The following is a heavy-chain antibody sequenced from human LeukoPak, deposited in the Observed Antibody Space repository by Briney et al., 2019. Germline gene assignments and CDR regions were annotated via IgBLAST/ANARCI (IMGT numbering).Heavy chain of an antibody. J-gene: IGHJ4*02. Sequence: GGSLRLSCAASGFTFSSYAMHWVRQAPGKGLEWVAVISYDGSNKYYADSVKGRFTISRDNSKNTLYLQMNSLRAEDTAVYYCASMREEVTVWGQGTLVTVSS. D-gene: IGHD2-21*02. CDR1: GFTFSSYA. CDR3: ASMREEVTV. V-gene: IGHV3-30-3*01. CDR2: ISYDGSNK.